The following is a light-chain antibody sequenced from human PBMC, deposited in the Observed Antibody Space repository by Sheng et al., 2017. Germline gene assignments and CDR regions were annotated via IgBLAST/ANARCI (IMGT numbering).Light chain of an antibody. Sequence: QSALTQPASVSGSPGQSITISCTGTTSDVGDYDYVSWYQQHPGKAPKLMIYDVSYRPSGVSNRFSGSKSGNTASLTISGLQAEDEANYYCSSHTSSSTLGVFGGGTKLTVL. CDR2: DVS. J-gene: IGLJ3*02. V-gene: IGLV2-14*03. CDR3: SSHTSSSTLGV. CDR1: TSDVGDYDY.